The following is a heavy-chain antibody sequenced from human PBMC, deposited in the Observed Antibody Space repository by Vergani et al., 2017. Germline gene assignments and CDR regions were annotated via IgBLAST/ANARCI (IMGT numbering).Heavy chain of an antibody. D-gene: IGHD3-10*01. CDR2: IYYSGST. V-gene: IGHV4-30-4*08. CDR3: ARGFMVRGVEPLFDY. Sequence: QVQLQESGPGLVKPSETLSLICDVFDFISNGHYWSWIRQPPGKGLEWIGYIYYSGSTYYNPSLKSRVTISVDTSKNPFSLKLSSVTAADTAVYYCARGFMVRGVEPLFDYWGQGTLVTVSS. CDR1: DFISNGHY. J-gene: IGHJ4*02.